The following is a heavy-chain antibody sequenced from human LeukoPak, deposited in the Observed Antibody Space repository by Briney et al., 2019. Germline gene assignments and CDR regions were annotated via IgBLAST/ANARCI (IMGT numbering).Heavy chain of an antibody. CDR2: ISHDGTT. Sequence: VKPSETLSLTCTVSGGSMTNYYWSWLRQAPGKGLEWIGEISHDGTTNYNPSLRSRVAMSLDRANNQFSLSLTSVTAADTAVYYCTREDRPFCPFAYWGQGVLVTVSS. CDR1: GGSMTNYY. CDR3: TREDRPFCPFAY. D-gene: IGHD3-22*01. V-gene: IGHV4-59*12. J-gene: IGHJ4*02.